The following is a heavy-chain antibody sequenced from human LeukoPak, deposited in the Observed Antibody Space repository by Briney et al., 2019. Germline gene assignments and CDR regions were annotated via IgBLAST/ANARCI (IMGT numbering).Heavy chain of an antibody. D-gene: IGHD6-19*01. V-gene: IGHV1-69*05. CDR2: IIPLFGTP. CDR3: AKDRSGWPPYNWFDP. J-gene: IGHJ5*02. Sequence: SVKVSCKSSGGTFRSIAISWVRQAPGQGLEWMGGIIPLFGTPNYAQKFQGRVTITRDTSASTAYMELSSLRSEDTAVYYCAKDRSGWPPYNWFDPWGQGTLVTVSS. CDR1: GGTFRSIA.